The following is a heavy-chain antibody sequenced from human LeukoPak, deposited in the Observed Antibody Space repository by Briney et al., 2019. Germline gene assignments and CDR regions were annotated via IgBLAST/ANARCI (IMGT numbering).Heavy chain of an antibody. J-gene: IGHJ4*02. Sequence: PGASLRLSCAPSGFSFNKYAMSWVRQAPQGGLEWVSAILGSGRSANYADYGKGRLTISRDNSKKSLYLQMNSLKVEDTALYYCSKWGDYNVLTGYYDSDFWGQGTLVTVSA. CDR3: SKWGDYNVLTGYYDSDF. CDR2: ILGSGRSA. CDR1: GFSFNKYA. D-gene: IGHD3-9*01. V-gene: IGHV3-23*01.